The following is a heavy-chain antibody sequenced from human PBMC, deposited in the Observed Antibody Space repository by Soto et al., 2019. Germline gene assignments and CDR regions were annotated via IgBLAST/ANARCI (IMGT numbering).Heavy chain of an antibody. D-gene: IGHD1-26*01. CDR2: VSGSGNTQ. V-gene: IGHV3-48*02. J-gene: IGHJ4*02. Sequence: EVQLVESGGNLVQTGGSLRLSCVASGFSFRSYSMNWVRQAPGKGPEWVAYVSGSGNTQYYADSVKGRFTISRDNAMQSLYLQLNSLRDEDTAVYYCARDPKSGNQKLYFDYWGQGALVTVSS. CDR1: GFSFRSYS. CDR3: ARDPKSGNQKLYFDY.